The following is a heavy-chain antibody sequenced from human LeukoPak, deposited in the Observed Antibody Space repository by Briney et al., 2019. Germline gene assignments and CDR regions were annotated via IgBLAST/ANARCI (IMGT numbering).Heavy chain of an antibody. V-gene: IGHV4-34*01. CDR3: ARGRLLWFRVTEDSDAFDI. CDR2: INHSGST. D-gene: IGHD3-10*01. Sequence: PSETLSLTCAVYGGSFSGYYWSWIRQPPGKGLEWIGEINHSGSTNYNPSLKSRVTISVDTSKNQFSLKLSSVTAADTAVYYCARGRLLWFRVTEDSDAFDIWGQGTMVTVSS. CDR1: GGSFSGYY. J-gene: IGHJ3*02.